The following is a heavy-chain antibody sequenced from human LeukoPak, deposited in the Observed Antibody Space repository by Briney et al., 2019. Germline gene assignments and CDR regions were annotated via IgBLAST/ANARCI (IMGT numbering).Heavy chain of an antibody. J-gene: IGHJ4*02. CDR2: ISADGGTT. V-gene: IGHV3-64*01. D-gene: IGHD3-10*01. Sequence: PGGSLRLSCAASGFNFRAYGMHWVRQAPGQGLEYVAAISADGGTTWHSNSVNGRFTIYRDTSKNTLYLQMGRLKTEDTALYYCARGRGGPPFDYWGQGILVTVSS. CDR1: GFNFRAYG. CDR3: ARGRGGPPFDY.